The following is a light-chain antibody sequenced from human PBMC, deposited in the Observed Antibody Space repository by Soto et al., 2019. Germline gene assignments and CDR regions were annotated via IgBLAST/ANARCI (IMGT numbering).Light chain of an antibody. J-gene: IGKJ1*01. V-gene: IGKV3-15*01. CDR3: QQYNNGPGT. Sequence: EIVLTQSPGTLSVSPGERATLSCRASQSVSSKLAWYQQKPGQAPRLLFYGASTGATGIPARFSGSGSETEFTLSISSLQSEDFAVYYCQQYNNGPGTFGQGTKV. CDR2: GAS. CDR1: QSVSSK.